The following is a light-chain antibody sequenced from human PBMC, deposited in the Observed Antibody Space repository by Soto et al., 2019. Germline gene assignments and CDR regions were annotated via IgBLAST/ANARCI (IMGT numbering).Light chain of an antibody. CDR1: SGSIASNY. CDR2: EDN. CDR3: HSYDATNQV. Sequence: NFMLTQPHSVSESPGKTVIISCTRSSGSIASNYVQWYQQRPGSSPTTVIYEDNQRPSGVPDRFSGSIDSSSNSASLTISELENEDEDDCICHSYDATNQVFGGGTKVTVL. J-gene: IGLJ3*02. V-gene: IGLV6-57*01.